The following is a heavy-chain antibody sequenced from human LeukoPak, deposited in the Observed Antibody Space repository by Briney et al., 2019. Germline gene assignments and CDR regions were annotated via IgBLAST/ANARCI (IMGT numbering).Heavy chain of an antibody. J-gene: IGHJ6*03. CDR1: GFTFSSYS. V-gene: IGHV3-48*01. CDR3: ARTLYSGNSYYMDV. Sequence: GGSLRLSCAASGFTFSSYSMNWVRQAPGKGLEWVSYISSSSSTIYNAGSVKGRFTISRDNAKNSLYLQMYSLRAEDTAVYYCARTLYSGNSYYMDVWGKGTTVTVSS. CDR2: ISSSSSTI. D-gene: IGHD1-26*01.